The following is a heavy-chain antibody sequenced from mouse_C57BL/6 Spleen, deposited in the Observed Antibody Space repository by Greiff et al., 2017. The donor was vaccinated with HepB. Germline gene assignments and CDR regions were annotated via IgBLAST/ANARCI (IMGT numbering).Heavy chain of an antibody. CDR3: ASERLYDAGFAY. Sequence: VQLKQSGPELVKPGASVKMSCKASGYTFTDYNMHWVKQSHGKSLEWIGYIKPNNGGTSYNQKFKGKATLTVNKSSSTAYMELRSLTSEDSAVYYCASERLYDAGFAYWGQGTLVTVSA. CDR1: GYTFTDYN. D-gene: IGHD2-3*01. J-gene: IGHJ3*01. CDR2: IKPNNGGT. V-gene: IGHV1-22*01.